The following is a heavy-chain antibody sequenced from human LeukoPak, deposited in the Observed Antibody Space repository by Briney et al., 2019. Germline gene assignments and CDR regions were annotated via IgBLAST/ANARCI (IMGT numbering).Heavy chain of an antibody. D-gene: IGHD2-2*02. J-gene: IGHJ3*02. V-gene: IGHV3-53*01. CDR2: IYSGGST. Sequence: GGSLRLSCAASGFTVSSNYMSWVRQAPGKGLEWVSVIYSGGSTYYADSVKGRFTVSRDNSKNTLYLQMNSLRAEDTAVYYCARDPGGPHTVKWDAFDIWGQGTMVTVSS. CDR1: GFTVSSNY. CDR3: ARDPGGPHTVKWDAFDI.